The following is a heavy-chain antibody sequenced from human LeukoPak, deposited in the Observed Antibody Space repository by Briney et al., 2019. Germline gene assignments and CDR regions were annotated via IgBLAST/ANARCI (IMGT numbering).Heavy chain of an antibody. Sequence: GRSLRLSCAASGFTFSSYAMHWVRQAPGKGLEWVAVISYDGSNKYYADSVKGRFTISRDNSKNSLYLQMNSLRAEDTAVYYCARLDNWNDRGPLFFDYWGQGTLVTVSS. CDR3: ARLDNWNDRGPLFFDY. V-gene: IGHV3-30*04. D-gene: IGHD1-1*01. CDR2: ISYDGSNK. CDR1: GFTFSSYA. J-gene: IGHJ4*02.